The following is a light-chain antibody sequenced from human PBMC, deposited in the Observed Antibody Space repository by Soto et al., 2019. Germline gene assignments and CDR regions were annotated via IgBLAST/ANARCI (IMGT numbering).Light chain of an antibody. CDR2: ATS. CDR3: IQDYSYPRT. J-gene: IGKJ1*01. CDR1: QDIRTE. Sequence: AIQMTQSPSSLSASVGDRVTITCRASQDIRTELGWYQQKPGNAPKLLIYATSILQSGVPSRFSGIGSGTDFTLTISSLQREDFATYYCIQDYSYPRTFGQGTKVEIK. V-gene: IGKV1-6*01.